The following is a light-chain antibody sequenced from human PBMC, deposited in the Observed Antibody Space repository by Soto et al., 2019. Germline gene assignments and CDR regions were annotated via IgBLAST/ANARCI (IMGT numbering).Light chain of an antibody. Sequence: EIWLTQSPATLSLSPGERATLSCRASQSVSSYLAWYQQKPGQAPRLLIYDASNRATGIPARLSGSGSGTEFTLTISSLEPEDFAVYYCQQRSNWPTFGQGTKVDIK. CDR1: QSVSSY. CDR2: DAS. V-gene: IGKV3-11*01. CDR3: QQRSNWPT. J-gene: IGKJ1*01.